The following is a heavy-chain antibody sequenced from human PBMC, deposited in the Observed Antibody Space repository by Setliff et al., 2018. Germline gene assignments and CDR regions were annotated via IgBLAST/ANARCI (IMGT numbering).Heavy chain of an antibody. V-gene: IGHV4-59*12. Sequence: SETLSLTCTVSGGSINNYYWSWIRQPAGKGLEWIGYIYYSGSTKYNPSLKSRVTISVDKSNNQFPLKLTSMTAADTAVYYCAKGGGRYHSDSWGQGILVTVSS. CDR3: AKGGGRYHSDS. CDR1: GGSINNYY. J-gene: IGHJ4*02. CDR2: IYYSGST. D-gene: IGHD1-1*01.